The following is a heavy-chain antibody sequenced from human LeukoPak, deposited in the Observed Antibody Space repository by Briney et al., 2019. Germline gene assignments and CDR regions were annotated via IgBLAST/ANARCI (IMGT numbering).Heavy chain of an antibody. CDR1: GSSLSNYY. CDR3: ARAGGNRFDP. Sequence: SETLSLTCTVSGSSLSNYYWSWIRQYPGQGLEWIGYIYYSGSTTYNPSLKSRVTISVDTSKNQFSLKLTSVTAADTAVYYCARAGGNRFDPWGQGILVTVSS. CDR2: IYYSGST. V-gene: IGHV4-59*01. D-gene: IGHD3-10*01. J-gene: IGHJ5*02.